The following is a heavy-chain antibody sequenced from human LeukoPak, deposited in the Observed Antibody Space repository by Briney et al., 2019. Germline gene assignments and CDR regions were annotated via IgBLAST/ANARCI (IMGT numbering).Heavy chain of an antibody. D-gene: IGHD2-15*01. CDR1: GGSISSSSYY. V-gene: IGHV4-39*01. J-gene: IGHJ5*02. CDR2: IYYSGST. Sequence: SETLSLTCTVSGGSISSSSYYWGWIRQPPGKGLERIGSIYYSGSTYYNPSLKSRVTISVDTSKNQFSLKLSSVTAADTAVYYCARHERDCSGGSCYSNWFDPWGQGTLVTVSS. CDR3: ARHERDCSGGSCYSNWFDP.